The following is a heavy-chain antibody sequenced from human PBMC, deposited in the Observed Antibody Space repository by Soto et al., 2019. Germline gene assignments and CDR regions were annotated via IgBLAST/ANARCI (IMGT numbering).Heavy chain of an antibody. V-gene: IGHV4-31*02. CDR1: GGSISSRGFC. Sequence: SLTLPLTWTVAGGSISSRGFCWSWIRHHPGKGLEWIGYICYITNTYYNPSLKSRISISADTSQNQFSLKLTSVTAADTAVYYCARRMSTGLPYLDFWGQGILVTVSS. D-gene: IGHD2-8*02. CDR2: ICYITNT. J-gene: IGHJ4*02. CDR3: ARRMSTGLPYLDF.